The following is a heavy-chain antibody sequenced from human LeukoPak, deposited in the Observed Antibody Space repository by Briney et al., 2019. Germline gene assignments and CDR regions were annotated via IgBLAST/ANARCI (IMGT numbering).Heavy chain of an antibody. CDR3: ARDSPGYLAYDS. D-gene: IGHD1-1*01. Sequence: GGSLRLSCAASGFTFSTYWMTWVRQAPGKGPEWVANIKEDGSATYYVDSVKGRFAISRDNAKKSLYLQMNSLGAEDTAVYYCARDSPGYLAYDSWGQGTLVTVSS. CDR1: GFTFSTYW. V-gene: IGHV3-7*04. J-gene: IGHJ4*02. CDR2: IKEDGSAT.